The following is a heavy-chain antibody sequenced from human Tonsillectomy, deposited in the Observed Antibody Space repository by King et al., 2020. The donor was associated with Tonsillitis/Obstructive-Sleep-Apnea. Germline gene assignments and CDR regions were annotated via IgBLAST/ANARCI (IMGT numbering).Heavy chain of an antibody. D-gene: IGHD4-17*01. CDR1: GFTFNTYS. CDR2: ISGSSSYI. J-gene: IGHJ6*02. CDR3: ASASGDTHYYYCMDV. V-gene: IGHV3-21*01. Sequence: VQLVESGGGLVKPGGSLRLSCAASGFTFNTYSMNWVRQAPGKGLEWVSSISGSSSYIYYADSVKGRFTISRDNAKNSLFLQMNSLRAEDTAGYYCASASGDTHYYYCMDVWGQGTTVTVSS.